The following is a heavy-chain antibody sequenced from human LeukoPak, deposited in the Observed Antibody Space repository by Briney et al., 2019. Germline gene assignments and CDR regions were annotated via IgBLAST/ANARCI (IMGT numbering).Heavy chain of an antibody. J-gene: IGHJ5*02. CDR2: ISSNGGST. V-gene: IGHV3-64D*06. Sequence: GGSLRLSCSATGFPFSSYAMHWVRQAPGKGLEYVSAISSNGGSTYYADSVKGRFTISRDNSKNTLYLQMSSLRAEDTAVYYCVKSPYYDILTGYFNWFDPWGQGTLVTVSS. D-gene: IGHD3-9*01. CDR1: GFPFSSYA. CDR3: VKSPYYDILTGYFNWFDP.